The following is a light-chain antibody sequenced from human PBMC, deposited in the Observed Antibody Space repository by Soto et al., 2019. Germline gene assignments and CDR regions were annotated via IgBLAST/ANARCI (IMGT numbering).Light chain of an antibody. CDR2: GGN. CDR3: QFSNTNIYVV. J-gene: IGLJ2*01. V-gene: IGLV6-57*04. CDR1: SGSIAANS. Sequence: NFMLTQPHSVSESPGKTVTISCTRSSGSIAANSVQWYQQRPGSAPTTVIFGGNQRPSGVSDRFSASIDSSSNSASLTLSGLRPDDGADYYCQFSNTNIYVVFGGGTKLTVL.